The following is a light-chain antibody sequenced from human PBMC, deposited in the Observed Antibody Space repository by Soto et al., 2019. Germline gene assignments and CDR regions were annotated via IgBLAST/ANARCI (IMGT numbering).Light chain of an antibody. CDR1: SRDVGYYNY. J-gene: IGLJ3*02. CDR3: SSYTTSSTQV. Sequence: QSALTQPASVSVSPGQSITISCTGTSRDVGYYNYVSWYQHHPGKVPKLMIYEVTNRPSGVSNRFSGSKSGNTASLAISGLQAEDEADYYCSSYTTSSTQVFGGGTKLTVL. CDR2: EVT. V-gene: IGLV2-14*01.